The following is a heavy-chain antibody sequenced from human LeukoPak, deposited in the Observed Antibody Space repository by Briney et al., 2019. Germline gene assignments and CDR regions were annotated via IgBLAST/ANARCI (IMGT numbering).Heavy chain of an antibody. Sequence: GGSLRLSCAASGFAFSTFAMTWVRQAPGKGLEWISYISNSHTTIYYADSVKGRFTISRDNAKDSLYLQMNSLRDEDTAVYYCARDSYCPNDVCFDYWGQGVLVTVS. J-gene: IGHJ4*02. V-gene: IGHV3-48*02. D-gene: IGHD2-8*01. CDR2: ISNSHTTI. CDR3: ARDSYCPNDVCFDY. CDR1: GFAFSTFA.